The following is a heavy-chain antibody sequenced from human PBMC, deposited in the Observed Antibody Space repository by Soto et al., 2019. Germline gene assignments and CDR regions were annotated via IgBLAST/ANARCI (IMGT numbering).Heavy chain of an antibody. Sequence: GGSLRLSCAASGFTFSSYAMSWVRQAPGKGLEWVSAISGSGGSTYYADSVKGRFTISRDNSKNTLYLQMNSLRAEDTAVYYCAKDQDIYLAADVFDYWGQGTLVTVSS. CDR2: ISGSGGST. CDR1: GFTFSSYA. J-gene: IGHJ4*02. D-gene: IGHD6-13*01. V-gene: IGHV3-23*01. CDR3: AKDQDIYLAADVFDY.